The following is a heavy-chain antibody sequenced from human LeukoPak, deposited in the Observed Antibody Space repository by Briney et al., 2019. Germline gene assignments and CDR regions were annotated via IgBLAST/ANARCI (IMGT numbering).Heavy chain of an antibody. Sequence: ASVKVTCKASGGTFSSYAISWVRQAPGQGLEWMGGIIPIFGTANYAQKFQGRVTITTDESTSTAYMELSSLRSEDTAVYYCARAYCTNGVCHIHGGAFDIWGQGTMVTVSS. D-gene: IGHD2-8*01. CDR3: ARAYCTNGVCHIHGGAFDI. CDR1: GGTFSSYA. J-gene: IGHJ3*02. V-gene: IGHV1-69*05. CDR2: IIPIFGTA.